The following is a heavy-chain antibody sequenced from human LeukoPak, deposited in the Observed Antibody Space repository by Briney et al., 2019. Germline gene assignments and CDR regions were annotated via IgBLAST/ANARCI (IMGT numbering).Heavy chain of an antibody. CDR1: GGTFSSYA. V-gene: IGHV1-69*05. CDR2: IIPIFGTA. J-gene: IGHJ4*02. CDR3: ARGEYYYDSSGYEFDY. Sequence: ASVKVSCKASGGTFSSYAISWVRPAPGQGLEWMGRIIPIFGTANYAQKFQGRVTITTDESTSTAYMELSSLRSEDTAVYYCARGEYYYDSSGYEFDYWGQGTLVTVSS. D-gene: IGHD3-22*01.